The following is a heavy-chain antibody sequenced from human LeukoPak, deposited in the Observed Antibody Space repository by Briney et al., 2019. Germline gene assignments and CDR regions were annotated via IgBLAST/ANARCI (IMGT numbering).Heavy chain of an antibody. CDR2: IIPIFGTA. J-gene: IGHJ4*02. CDR3: ARGGGVYYDSSGYLFDY. CDR1: GGTFSSYA. Sequence: SVKVSCKASGGTFSSYAISWVRQAPGQGLEWMGGIIPIFGTANYAQKFQGRVTITADKSTSTAYMELSSLRSEDTAVYYCARGGGVYYDSSGYLFDYWGQGTLVTVSS. D-gene: IGHD3-22*01. V-gene: IGHV1-69*06.